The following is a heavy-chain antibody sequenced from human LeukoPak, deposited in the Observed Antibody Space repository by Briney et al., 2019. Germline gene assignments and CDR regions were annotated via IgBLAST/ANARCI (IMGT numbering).Heavy chain of an antibody. CDR3: ARAISYYDILTGYYTLGYFDY. V-gene: IGHV1-18*01. D-gene: IGHD3-9*01. CDR1: GYTFTSYG. J-gene: IGHJ4*02. CDR2: ISAYNGNT. Sequence: GASVKVSCKASGYTFTSYGISWVRQAPGQGLEWMGWISAYNGNTNYAQKLQGRVTMTTDTSTSTAYMELRSLRSDDTAVYYCARAISYYDILTGYYTLGYFDYWGQGTLVTVSS.